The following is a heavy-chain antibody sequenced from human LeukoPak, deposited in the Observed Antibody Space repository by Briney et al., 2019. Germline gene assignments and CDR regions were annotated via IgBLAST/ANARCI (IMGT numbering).Heavy chain of an antibody. J-gene: IGHJ4*02. Sequence: PGGSLRLSCAASGFTFSSYSMNWVRQAPGKGLEWVSSISSSSSYIYYADSVKGRFTISRDNAKNSLYLQMNSLRGEDTAVYYCARDRGIVGPTGYYFDYWGQGTLVTVSS. CDR2: ISSSSSYI. V-gene: IGHV3-21*04. D-gene: IGHD1-26*01. CDR1: GFTFSSYS. CDR3: ARDRGIVGPTGYYFDY.